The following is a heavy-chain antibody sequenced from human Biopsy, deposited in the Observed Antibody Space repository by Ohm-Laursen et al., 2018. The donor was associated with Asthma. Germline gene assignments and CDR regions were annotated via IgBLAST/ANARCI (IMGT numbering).Heavy chain of an antibody. CDR3: ARTYFDFLTGQVHDAFDM. CDR1: GYTFINYA. CDR2: INAANGNT. Sequence: ASVKVSCKSSGYTFINYAIHWVRQAPGHSLEWMGWINAANGNTKYSQKFQGRLTISRDTSASTAYMDLSSLRSEDTAVYYWARTYFDFLTGQVHDAFDMWGQGTMVTVSS. V-gene: IGHV1-3*01. J-gene: IGHJ3*02. D-gene: IGHD3-9*01.